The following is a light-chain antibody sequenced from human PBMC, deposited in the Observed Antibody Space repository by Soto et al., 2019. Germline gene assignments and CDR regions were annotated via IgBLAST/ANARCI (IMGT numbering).Light chain of an antibody. Sequence: DIQMTQSPSTLSASVGDRVTITCRASQSLSSYLAWYQQKPGKAPNLLIYDASNWESGVPSRFSGSGSGTEFTLTISSLQPDDFATYYCQQYNSYPWTFGLGTKVDIK. CDR3: QQYNSYPWT. CDR1: QSLSSY. J-gene: IGKJ1*01. CDR2: DAS. V-gene: IGKV1-5*01.